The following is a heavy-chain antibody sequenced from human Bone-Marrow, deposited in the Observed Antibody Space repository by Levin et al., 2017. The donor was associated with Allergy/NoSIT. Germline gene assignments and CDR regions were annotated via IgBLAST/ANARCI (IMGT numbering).Heavy chain of an antibody. CDR3: ASSLGGVAGYYFVIRAYGMDV. CDR1: GYTFTGYY. CDR2: INPNSGGT. J-gene: IGHJ6*02. V-gene: IGHV1-2*02. D-gene: IGHD3-9*01. Sequence: ASVKVSCKASGYTFTGYYMHWVRQAPGQGLEWMGWINPNSGGTNYAQKFQGRVTMTRDTSISTAYMELSRLRSDDTAVYYCASSLGGVAGYYFVIRAYGMDVWGQGTTVTVSS.